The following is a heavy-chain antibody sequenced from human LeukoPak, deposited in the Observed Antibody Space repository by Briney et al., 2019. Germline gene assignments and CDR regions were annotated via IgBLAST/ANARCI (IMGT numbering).Heavy chain of an antibody. CDR1: GFTFSSYS. Sequence: PGGSLRLSCAASGFTFSSYSMNWVRQAPGKGLEWVSSISSSSSYIYYADSVKGRFTISRDNAKNSLYLQMNSLRAEDTAVYYCARGPRSYYYYMDVWGKGTTVTVSS. CDR3: ARGPRSYYYYMDV. CDR2: ISSSSSYI. J-gene: IGHJ6*03. V-gene: IGHV3-21*01.